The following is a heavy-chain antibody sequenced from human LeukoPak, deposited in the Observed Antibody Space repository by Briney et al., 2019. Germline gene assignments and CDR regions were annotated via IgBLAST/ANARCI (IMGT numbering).Heavy chain of an antibody. D-gene: IGHD2-21*02. V-gene: IGHV4-61*01. Sequence: PSETLSLTCTVSGGSVSSGSYYWSWIRQPPGKGLEWIGYIYYSGSTNYNPSLKSRVTISVDTSKNQFSLKLSSVTAADTAVYYCARGLSEGDDDYWGQGTLVTVSS. CDR3: ARGLSEGDDDY. J-gene: IGHJ4*02. CDR2: IYYSGST. CDR1: GGSVSSGSYY.